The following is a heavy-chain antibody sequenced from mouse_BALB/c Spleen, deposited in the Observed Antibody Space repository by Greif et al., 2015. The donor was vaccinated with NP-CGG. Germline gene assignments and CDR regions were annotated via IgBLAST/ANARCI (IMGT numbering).Heavy chain of an antibody. V-gene: IGHV5-17*02. CDR3: ARGVGYAMDY. J-gene: IGHJ4*01. Sequence: EVKLVESGGGLVQPGGSRKLSCAASGFTFGSFGMHWVRQAPEKGLEWVAYISSGSSTIYYADTVKGRFTISRDNPKNTLFLQMTSLRSEDTAMYYCARGVGYAMDYWGQGTSVTVSS. CDR1: GFTFGSFG. CDR2: ISSGSSTI. D-gene: IGHD3-1*01.